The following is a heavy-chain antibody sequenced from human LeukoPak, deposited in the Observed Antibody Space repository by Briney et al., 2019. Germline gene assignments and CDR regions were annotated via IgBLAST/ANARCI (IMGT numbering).Heavy chain of an antibody. CDR2: IYYTGST. CDR3: ARDRPGGSSLDY. Sequence: SETLSLTCTVSGGSISRDYWSWIRQPPGKGLEWIGYIYYTGSTNNPSLKSRVTISVDTSKNQFSLKLSSVTAADTAVYYCARDRPGGSSLDYWGQGTLVTVSS. V-gene: IGHV4-59*01. J-gene: IGHJ4*02. CDR1: GGSISRDY. D-gene: IGHD6-13*01.